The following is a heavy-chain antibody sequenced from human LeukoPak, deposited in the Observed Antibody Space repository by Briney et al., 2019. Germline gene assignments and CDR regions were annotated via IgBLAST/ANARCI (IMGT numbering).Heavy chain of an antibody. CDR2: IRPDGSEQ. D-gene: IGHD5-12*01. Sequence: GWSLRLSCEASGFSFNTYGMIWVRQAPGKGREWVADIRPDGSEQYYLGSVKGRFTISRDNAKDSLYLEMNSLRPEDRAVYYCARSGNLDVYGLDVWGQGTTVTVFS. CDR1: GFSFNTYG. V-gene: IGHV3-7*01. CDR3: ARSGNLDVYGLDV. J-gene: IGHJ6*02.